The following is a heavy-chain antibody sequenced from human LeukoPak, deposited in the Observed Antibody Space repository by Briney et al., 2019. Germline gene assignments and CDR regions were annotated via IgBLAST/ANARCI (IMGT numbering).Heavy chain of an antibody. CDR3: ARRQGDAFDI. V-gene: IGHV3-74*01. Sequence: GGSLRLSCAASGFTFSSYWMYWVRQAPGKGLVWVSRINDSGSSTSYADSVKGRFTISRDNSKSTLYLQMNSLRVEDTAVYYCARRQGDAFDIWGQGTMVTVSS. J-gene: IGHJ3*02. CDR1: GFTFSSYW. CDR2: INDSGSST.